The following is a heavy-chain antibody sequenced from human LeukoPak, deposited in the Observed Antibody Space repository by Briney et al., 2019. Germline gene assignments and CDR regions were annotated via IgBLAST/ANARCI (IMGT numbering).Heavy chain of an antibody. CDR3: ARDDYDSSGLKVLGAFDI. D-gene: IGHD3-22*01. CDR2: ISAYNGNT. Sequence: ASVKVSCKASGYTFTSHGISWVRQAPGQGLEWMGWISAYNGNTNYAQKLQGRVTMTTDTSTSTAYMELRSLRSDDTAVYYCARDDYDSSGLKVLGAFDIWGQGTMVTVSS. CDR1: GYTFTSHG. V-gene: IGHV1-18*01. J-gene: IGHJ3*02.